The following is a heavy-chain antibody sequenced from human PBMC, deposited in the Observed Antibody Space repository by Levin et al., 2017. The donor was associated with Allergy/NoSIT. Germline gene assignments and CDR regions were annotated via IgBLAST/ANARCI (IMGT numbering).Heavy chain of an antibody. V-gene: IGHV4-30-4*01. Sequence: SETLSLTCTVSGGSISSGDYYWSWIRQPPGKGLEWIGYIYYSGSTYYNPSLKSRVTISVDTSKNQFSLKLSSVTAADTAVYYCARVFRGYDILTGYYWAEYFQHWGQGTLVTVSS. D-gene: IGHD3-9*01. J-gene: IGHJ1*01. CDR1: GGSISSGDYY. CDR3: ARVFRGYDILTGYYWAEYFQH. CDR2: IYYSGST.